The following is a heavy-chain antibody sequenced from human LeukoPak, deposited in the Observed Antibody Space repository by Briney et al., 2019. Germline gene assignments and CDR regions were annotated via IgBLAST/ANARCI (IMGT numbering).Heavy chain of an antibody. CDR1: GFTFSTYA. J-gene: IGHJ5*02. V-gene: IGHV3-30*18. D-gene: IGHD6-13*01. CDR3: AKDGYAAAAGAGYWFDP. Sequence: GRSLRLSCAASGFTFSTYAMHWVRQAPGKGLEWVAVISYDGSNKYYADSVKGRFTISRDDSKNTLYLRMNSLRAEDTAVYYCAKDGYAAAAGAGYWFDPWGQGTLVTVSS. CDR2: ISYDGSNK.